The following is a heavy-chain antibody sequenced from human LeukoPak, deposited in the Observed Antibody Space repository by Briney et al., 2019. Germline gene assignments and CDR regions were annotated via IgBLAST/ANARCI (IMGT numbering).Heavy chain of an antibody. CDR3: ARDAPNHYDSSGYYQRNAFDI. CDR2: IYYSGST. CDR1: GGSISSYY. V-gene: IGHV4-59*01. J-gene: IGHJ3*02. Sequence: SETLSLTRTVSGGSISSYYWSWIRQPPGKGLEWIGYIYYSGSTNYNPSLKSRVTISVDTSKNQFSLKLSSVTAADTAVYYCARDAPNHYDSSGYYQRNAFDIWGQGTMVTVSS. D-gene: IGHD3-22*01.